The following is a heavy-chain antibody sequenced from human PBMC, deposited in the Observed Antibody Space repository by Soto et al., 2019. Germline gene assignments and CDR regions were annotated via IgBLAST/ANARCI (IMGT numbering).Heavy chain of an antibody. CDR2: MNPSSGHA. Sequence: QVQLVQSGAEVKKPGASVKVSCKASGYTFSSYAINWVRQATGQGLEWMGWMNPSSGHAGYAQKFQGRVTMTRDTAIGTAYMELSSLRSEDTAVYVCARGRGVKLVRGWGPGTLVTVSS. J-gene: IGHJ4*02. D-gene: IGHD3-10*01. CDR3: ARGRGVKLVRG. V-gene: IGHV1-8*01. CDR1: GYTFSSYA.